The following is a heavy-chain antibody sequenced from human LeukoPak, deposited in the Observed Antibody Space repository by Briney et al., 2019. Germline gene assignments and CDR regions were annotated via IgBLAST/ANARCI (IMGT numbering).Heavy chain of an antibody. CDR3: VKDRETYYDPGGYYCIWLDP. D-gene: IGHD3-22*01. V-gene: IGHV3-23*01. CDR1: GFSFSSYA. CDR2: ISGSGAST. J-gene: IGHJ5*02. Sequence: GGSLRLSCAASGFSFSSYAMTWVRQAPGKGLEWVSSISGSGASTYYADSVKGRFTISRDNSKSTLFLQMSSLRVEDTAVYHCVKDRETYYDPGGYYCIWLDPWGLGTLVTVSS.